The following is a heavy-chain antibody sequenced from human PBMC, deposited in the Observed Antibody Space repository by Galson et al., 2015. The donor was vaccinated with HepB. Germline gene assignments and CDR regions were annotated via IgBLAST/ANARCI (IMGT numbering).Heavy chain of an antibody. CDR3: TRRGLKTDGDYYYYGMDV. J-gene: IGHJ6*02. Sequence: SLRLSCAASGFTFSGSAMHWVRQASGKGLEWVGRIRSKANSYATAYAASVKGRFTISRDDSKNTAYLQMNSLKTEDTAVYYCTRRGLKTDGDYYYYGMDVWGQGTTATVSS. V-gene: IGHV3-73*01. CDR2: IRSKANSYAT. D-gene: IGHD4-17*01. CDR1: GFTFSGSA.